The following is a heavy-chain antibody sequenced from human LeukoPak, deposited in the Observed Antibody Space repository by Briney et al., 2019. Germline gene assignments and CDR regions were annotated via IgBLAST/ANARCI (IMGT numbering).Heavy chain of an antibody. Sequence: GGSLRLSCAASGFTFSSYWMHWVRHGPGKGLVWVSRISTDGSSTAYADSVKGRFTISRENAKNTLYLQMNSLRAEDTAVYYCARTRTLPIAGGFDTWGQGSLVTVSS. CDR2: ISTDGSST. CDR3: ARTRTLPIAGGFDT. V-gene: IGHV3-74*01. D-gene: IGHD3-16*01. J-gene: IGHJ5*02. CDR1: GFTFSSYW.